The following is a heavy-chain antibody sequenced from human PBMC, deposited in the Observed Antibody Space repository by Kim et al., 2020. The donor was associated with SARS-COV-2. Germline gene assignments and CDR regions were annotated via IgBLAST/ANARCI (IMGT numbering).Heavy chain of an antibody. J-gene: IGHJ6*02. CDR1: GGSISEFH. CDR3: ARGVRGASYYYGMDV. Sequence: SETLSLTCTVSGGSISEFHWNWIRQPPGKELEWIGNIYYSGSTNSNPSLKSRVTISVDTSKKQFSMRLSSVTAADTAVYYCARGVRGASYYYGMDVWGQG. CDR2: IYYSGST. D-gene: IGHD3-10*01. V-gene: IGHV4-59*13.